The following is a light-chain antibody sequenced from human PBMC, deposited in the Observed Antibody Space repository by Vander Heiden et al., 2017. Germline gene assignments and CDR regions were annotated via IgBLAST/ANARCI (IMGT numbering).Light chain of an antibody. Sequence: SAQIQPASVSGSPGQSIIIYCPAPSSDVGSYNLVSWYQQHPGKAPILIIYEVTQRPSAISNHFSGSKFGNTASPTISGLQAEDEAYYYCCSYASSSTVVFGGGTKLTVL. V-gene: IGLV2-23*02. CDR1: SSDVGSYNL. CDR3: CSYASSSTVV. J-gene: IGLJ3*02. CDR2: EVT.